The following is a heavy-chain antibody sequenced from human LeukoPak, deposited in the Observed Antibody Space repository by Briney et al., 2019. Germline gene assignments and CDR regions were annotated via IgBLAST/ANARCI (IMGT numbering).Heavy chain of an antibody. V-gene: IGHV3-30*18. CDR3: AKVGAAVPIDY. D-gene: IGHD1-26*01. CDR2: ISYDGSNK. CDR1: GFTFSSYG. Sequence: KPGGSLRLSCAASGFTFSSYGMPWVRQAPGKGLEWVAVISYDGSNKYYADSVKGRFTISRDNSKNTLYLQMNSLRAEDTAVYYCAKVGAAVPIDYWGQGTLVTVSS. J-gene: IGHJ4*02.